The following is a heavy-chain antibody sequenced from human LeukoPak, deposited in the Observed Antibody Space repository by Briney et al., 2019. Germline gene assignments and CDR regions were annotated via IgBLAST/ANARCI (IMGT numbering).Heavy chain of an antibody. D-gene: IGHD2-2*01. Sequence: GGSLRLSCAASGFTFSSYEMNWVRQAPGKGLEWVSYISSSGGTIYYADSVKGRFTISRDNAESSLYLQMNSLRDEDSAVYYCARGPAAAIDYWGQGTLVTVSS. V-gene: IGHV3-48*03. CDR3: ARGPAAAIDY. CDR1: GFTFSSYE. J-gene: IGHJ4*02. CDR2: ISSSGGTI.